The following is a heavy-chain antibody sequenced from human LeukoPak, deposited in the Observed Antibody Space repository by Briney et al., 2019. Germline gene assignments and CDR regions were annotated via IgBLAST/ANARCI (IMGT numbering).Heavy chain of an antibody. Sequence: GASVKVSCKASGYTFTSYYMHWVRQAPGQGLEWMGIINPSGGSTSYAQKFQGRVTMTRDMSTSTVYMELSSLRSEDTAVYYCARDGKTTPGGLLPIDYWGQGTLVTVSS. D-gene: IGHD3-22*01. CDR1: GYTFTSYY. CDR3: ARDGKTTPGGLLPIDY. V-gene: IGHV1-46*01. J-gene: IGHJ4*02. CDR2: INPSGGST.